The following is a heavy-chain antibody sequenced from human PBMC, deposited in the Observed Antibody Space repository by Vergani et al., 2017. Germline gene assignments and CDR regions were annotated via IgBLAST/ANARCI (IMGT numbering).Heavy chain of an antibody. D-gene: IGHD2-15*01. CDR1: GGSVSSGSYY. CDR2: IYYSGST. J-gene: IGHJ5*02. CDR3: ARDSCSVGSCYPTGIWWFDP. Sequence: QVQLQESGPGLVKPSETLSLTCTVSGGSVSSGSYYWSWIRQPPGKGLEWIGYIYYSGSTNYNPSLKSRVTISVDTSKNQFSLKLSSVTAADTAVYYCARDSCSVGSCYPTGIWWFDPWGQGTLVTVSS. V-gene: IGHV4-61*01.